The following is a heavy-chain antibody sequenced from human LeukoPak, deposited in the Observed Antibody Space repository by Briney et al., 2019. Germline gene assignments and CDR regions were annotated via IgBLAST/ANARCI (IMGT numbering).Heavy chain of an antibody. Sequence: PGGSLRLFCAVSGFRVTNNYMSWVRQAPGKGLEWVSVFYVGGATYYADSVKGRFTISRDNSENTLYLQMKSLRAEDTAVYYCARRWYPLYYFDYWGQGTLVTVSS. J-gene: IGHJ4*02. CDR3: ARRWYPLYYFDY. D-gene: IGHD2-2*01. CDR1: GFRVTNNY. V-gene: IGHV3-53*01. CDR2: FYVGGAT.